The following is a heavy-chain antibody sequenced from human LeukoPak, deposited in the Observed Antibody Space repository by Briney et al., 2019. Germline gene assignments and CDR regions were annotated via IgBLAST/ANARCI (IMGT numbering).Heavy chain of an antibody. CDR1: GGTFSSYA. Sequence: SCKASGGTFSSYAMSWVRQAPGKGLEWVSAFSGSGGSTYYADSVKGRFTISRDNSKNTLYLQMNSLRAEDTAVYYCAKSSPPPLRSWGQGTLVTVSS. J-gene: IGHJ5*02. CDR3: AKSSPPPLRS. V-gene: IGHV3-23*01. CDR2: FSGSGGST.